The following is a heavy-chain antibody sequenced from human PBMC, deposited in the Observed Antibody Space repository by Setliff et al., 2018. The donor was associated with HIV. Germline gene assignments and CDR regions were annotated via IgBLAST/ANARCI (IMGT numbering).Heavy chain of an antibody. Sequence: PSETLSLTCAVYGGSFSGYDWSWIRQPPGKGLEWIGEINHSGSTNYNPSLKSRVTTSVDTPKNQFSLKLNSVTAADTAVYYCARLSGDYYYFDYWGQGTLVTSPQ. V-gene: IGHV4-34*01. CDR3: ARLSGDYYYFDY. D-gene: IGHD2-21*02. CDR1: GGSFSGYD. J-gene: IGHJ4*02. CDR2: INHSGST.